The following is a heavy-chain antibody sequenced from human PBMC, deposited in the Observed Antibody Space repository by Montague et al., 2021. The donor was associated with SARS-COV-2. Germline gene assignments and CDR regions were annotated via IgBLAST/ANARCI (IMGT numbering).Heavy chain of an antibody. CDR3: AKHYYDNSGLDY. J-gene: IGHJ4*02. V-gene: IGHV4-4*07. CDR1: AGSISRYY. D-gene: IGHD3-22*01. Sequence: SETLSLTYTVSAGSISRYYWSWIRQPAGKGLEWVGRIYTTGSTNYNPSLKSRVTMSVDTSMNQISLKLRSVTAADTAVYYCAKHYYDNSGLDYWGQGTLVTVSS. CDR2: IYTTGST.